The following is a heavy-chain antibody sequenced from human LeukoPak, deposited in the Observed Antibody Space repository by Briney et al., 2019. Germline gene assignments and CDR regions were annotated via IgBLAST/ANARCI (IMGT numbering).Heavy chain of an antibody. V-gene: IGHV1-8*01. D-gene: IGHD6-13*01. Sequence: GASVKVSCTASGYSFSSYEINWVRQATGQGLEWMGWMKPNSGNTEYAQKFQGRVTMTRNTSINTAYMELSSLRSEDTAVYYCARPGAAAGFGYWGQGTLVTVSS. CDR1: GYSFSSYE. J-gene: IGHJ4*02. CDR3: ARPGAAAGFGY. CDR2: MKPNSGNT.